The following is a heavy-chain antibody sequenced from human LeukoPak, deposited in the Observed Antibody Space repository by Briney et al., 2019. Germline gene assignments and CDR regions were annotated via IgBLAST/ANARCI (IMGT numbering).Heavy chain of an antibody. CDR2: ISGSGGST. CDR3: ARDGYNTYFDC. J-gene: IGHJ4*02. CDR1: GFCLHSYV. Sequence: GGSLTLSCPPCGFCLHSYVMRGLRQAPGKGLAWVSAISGSGGSTHYADLVQGRFTISRDNPKITLYLQMDSVRAEDTAVYYCARDGYNTYFDCWGQRTLVTVSS. V-gene: IGHV3-23*01. D-gene: IGHD5-24*01.